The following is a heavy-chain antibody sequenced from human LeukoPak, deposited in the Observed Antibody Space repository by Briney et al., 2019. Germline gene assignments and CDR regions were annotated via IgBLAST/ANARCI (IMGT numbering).Heavy chain of an antibody. CDR1: GGSISSSNW. J-gene: IGHJ5*02. Sequence: SGTLSLTCAVSGGSISSSNWWSWVRQPPGKGLERIGEIYHSGSTNYNPSLKSRVTISVDKSKNQFSLKLSSVTAADTAVYYCARVGDYYDSSGYLTPWGQGTLVTVSS. CDR2: IYHSGST. V-gene: IGHV4-4*02. D-gene: IGHD3-22*01. CDR3: ARVGDYYDSSGYLTP.